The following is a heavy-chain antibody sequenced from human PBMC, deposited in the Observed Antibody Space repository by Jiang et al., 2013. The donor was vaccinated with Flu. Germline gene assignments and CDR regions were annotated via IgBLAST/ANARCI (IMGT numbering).Heavy chain of an antibody. J-gene: IGHJ4*02. CDR1: GDSVSSNSAA. V-gene: IGHV6-1*01. D-gene: IGHD3-22*01. Sequence: QTLSLTCAISGDSVSSNSAAWNWIRQSPSRGLEWLGRTYYRSKWYNDYAVSVKSRITINPDTSKNQFSLQLNSVTPEDTAVYYCARAPHYYDSSGYYYPGHFDYWGQGTLVTVSS. CDR2: TYYRSKWYN. CDR3: ARAPHYYDSSGYYYPGHFDY.